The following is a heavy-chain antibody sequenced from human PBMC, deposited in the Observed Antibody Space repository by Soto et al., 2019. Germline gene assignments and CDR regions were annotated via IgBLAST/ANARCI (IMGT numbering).Heavy chain of an antibody. CDR1: GFTFDDYA. J-gene: IGHJ4*02. D-gene: IGHD2-21*01. Sequence: PGVSLRLSCAASGFTFDDYAMHWVRQAPGKGLEWVSGISWNGGSVGYVDSVKGRFTISRDNAKNSLSLQMDSLRPEDTALYYCTKDLSFQLLVTRNFQSWGQGTLVTVSS. CDR3: TKDLSFQLLVTRNFQS. V-gene: IGHV3-9*01. CDR2: ISWNGGSV.